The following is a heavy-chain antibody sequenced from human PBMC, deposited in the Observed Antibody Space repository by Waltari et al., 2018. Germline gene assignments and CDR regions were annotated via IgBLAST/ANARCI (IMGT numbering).Heavy chain of an antibody. J-gene: IGHJ4*02. D-gene: IGHD6-13*01. CDR3: ARDNSSSWYFFDY. Sequence: EVQLVESGGGLVQPGGSLRLSCAASGFTFGSYWMSWVRQAPGKGLEWCNNRQEDGSEKNEWDSVKGRFTIARDNAKNALYLQMKSLRAEDTAVYFCARDNSSSWYFFDYGGQGTVVTVSS. V-gene: IGHV3-7*01. CDR2: RQEDGSEK. CDR1: GFTFGSYW.